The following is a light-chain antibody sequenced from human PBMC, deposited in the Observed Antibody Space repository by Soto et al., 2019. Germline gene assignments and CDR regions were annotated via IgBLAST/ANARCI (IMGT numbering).Light chain of an antibody. CDR2: LTS. CDR3: MQALHSPQT. V-gene: IGKV2-28*01. J-gene: IGKJ1*01. Sequence: DVVMTQSPLSLPVTPGAAASISCRSSQGLVHTNGNNYLDWYLQKPGQSPQLLIYLTSHRASGVPDRFSGSRSGTDFTLKISRVEAEDVGVYYCMQALHSPQTFGQGTKVE. CDR1: QGLVHTNGNNY.